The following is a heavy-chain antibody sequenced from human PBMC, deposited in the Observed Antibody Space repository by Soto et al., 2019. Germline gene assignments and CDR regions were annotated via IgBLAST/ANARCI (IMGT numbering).Heavy chain of an antibody. J-gene: IGHJ5*02. CDR2: INSDGSST. CDR3: ARDLRFSSSLFLIGWFDP. V-gene: IGHV3-74*01. Sequence: EVQLVESGGGLVQPGGSLRLSCAASGFTFSSYWMHWVRQAPGKGLVWVSRINSDGSSTNYADSVKGRFTISRDNAKNTLYLQMNSLRAEDTAVYYCARDLRFSSSLFLIGWFDPWGQGTLVTVSS. CDR1: GFTFSSYW. D-gene: IGHD6-13*01.